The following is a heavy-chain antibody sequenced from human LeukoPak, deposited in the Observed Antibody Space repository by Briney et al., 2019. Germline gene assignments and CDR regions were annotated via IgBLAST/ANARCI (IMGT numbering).Heavy chain of an antibody. CDR3: ATSSWYRLAY. CDR1: GFTFSDSF. CDR2: SRNKADSYTA. D-gene: IGHD6-13*01. J-gene: IGHJ4*02. V-gene: IGHV3-72*01. Sequence: PGGSLSLSCAASGFTFSDSFMSWVRQAPGKGLGWVGRSRNKADSYTAEYAASVKGRFTISRDESKNSLYLQISSLETEDTAVYYCATSSWYRLAYWGQGSLVTVSS.